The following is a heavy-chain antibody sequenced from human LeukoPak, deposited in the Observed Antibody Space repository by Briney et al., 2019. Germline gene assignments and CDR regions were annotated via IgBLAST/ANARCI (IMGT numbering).Heavy chain of an antibody. CDR2: ISSSSSYI. J-gene: IGHJ4*02. CDR3: ARDPQYYDFWSGYYSYFDY. CDR1: GFTFSSYS. V-gene: IGHV3-21*01. D-gene: IGHD3-3*01. Sequence: GGSLRLSCAASGFTFSSYSMNWVRQAPGKGLEWVSSISSSSSYIYCADSVKGRFTISRDNAKNSLYLQMNSLRAEDTAVYYCARDPQYYDFWSGYYSYFDYWGQGTLVTVSS.